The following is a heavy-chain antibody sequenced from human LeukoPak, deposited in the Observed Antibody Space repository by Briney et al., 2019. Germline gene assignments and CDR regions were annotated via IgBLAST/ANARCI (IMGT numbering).Heavy chain of an antibody. D-gene: IGHD3-22*01. V-gene: IGHV4-4*07. J-gene: IGHJ4*02. CDR2: IYTSGST. CDR3: AITYYYDSSGYYYPSGPFDY. CDR1: GGSISSYY. Sequence: PSETLSLTCTVSGGSISSYYWSWIRQPAGKGLEWIGRIYTSGSTNYNPSLKSRVTMSVDTSKNQFSLKLSSVTAADTAVYYCAITYYYDSSGYYYPSGPFDYWGQGTLVTASS.